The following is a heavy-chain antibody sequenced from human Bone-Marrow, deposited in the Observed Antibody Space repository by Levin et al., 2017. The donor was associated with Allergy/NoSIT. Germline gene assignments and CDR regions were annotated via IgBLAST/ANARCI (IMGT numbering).Heavy chain of an antibody. V-gene: IGHV3-7*01. J-gene: IGHJ4*02. Sequence: GGSLRLSCVASGFAFNKYWMTWVRQAPGRGLEWVANIYHDGSEKHYVDSVKGRFTISRDNAKNSLSLQMDSLRAEDTAVYYCARHSYFYFEYWGQGTLVTVSS. CDR2: IYHDGSEK. CDR1: GFAFNKYW. D-gene: IGHD3-10*01. CDR3: ARHSYFYFEY.